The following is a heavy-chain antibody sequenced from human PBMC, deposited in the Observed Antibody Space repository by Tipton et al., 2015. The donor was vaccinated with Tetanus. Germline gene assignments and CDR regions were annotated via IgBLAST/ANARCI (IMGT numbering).Heavy chain of an antibody. J-gene: IGHJ6*02. V-gene: IGHV1-2*02. Sequence: QLVQSGAEMKKPGASVKVSCKASGYTFTGYYIYWVRQAPGQGLEWMGWIDPNSCATVYAQKFQGRVTMTRDTSISTAYMELRSLRSDDTAVYYCARDRGDYIYSGMDVWGPGTTVTVS. D-gene: IGHD3-22*01. CDR1: GYTFTGYY. CDR2: IDPNSCAT. CDR3: ARDRGDYIYSGMDV.